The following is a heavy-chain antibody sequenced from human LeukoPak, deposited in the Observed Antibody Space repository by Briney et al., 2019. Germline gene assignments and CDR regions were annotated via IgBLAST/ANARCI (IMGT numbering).Heavy chain of an antibody. CDR1: GFTFSRYW. CDR3: ARDAGYGSGSYYWFDP. V-gene: IGHV3-7*01. J-gene: IGHJ5*02. D-gene: IGHD3-10*01. CDR2: IKQDGSEK. Sequence: GGSLRLSCAASGFTFSRYWMSWVRQAPGKGLEWVANIKQDGSEKYYVDSVKGRFTISRDNAKNSLYLQMNSLRAEDTAVYYCARDAGYGSGSYYWFDPWGQGTLDTVSS.